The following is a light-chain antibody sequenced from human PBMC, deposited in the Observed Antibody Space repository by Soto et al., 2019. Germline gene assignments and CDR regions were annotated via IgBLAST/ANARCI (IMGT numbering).Light chain of an antibody. V-gene: IGKV3-11*01. CDR1: QNVNRY. CDR2: DAS. CDR3: QQRGNWPIT. Sequence: EIVLTQSPATLSLSPGERATLSCRTSQNVNRYLAWYQQKPGQAPRLLIYDASNRATGIPARFSGSGSGTDFTLTVSSLEAEDFAVYDCQQRGNWPITFGQGTRLESK. J-gene: IGKJ5*01.